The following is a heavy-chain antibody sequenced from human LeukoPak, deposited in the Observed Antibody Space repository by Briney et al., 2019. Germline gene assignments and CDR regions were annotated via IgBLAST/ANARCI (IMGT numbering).Heavy chain of an antibody. D-gene: IGHD1-1*01. V-gene: IGHV4-59*01. J-gene: IGHJ4*02. CDR2: IYYSGDT. CDR1: GDSISPYY. CDR3: ARDKQPGDY. Sequence: PSETLSLTCTVSGDSISPYYWGWIRQPPGKGLEWIGYIYYSGDTTYNPSLKSRVTMSVDTSKNQFSLKLSSMTAADTAVYYCARDKQPGDYWGQGALVTVSS.